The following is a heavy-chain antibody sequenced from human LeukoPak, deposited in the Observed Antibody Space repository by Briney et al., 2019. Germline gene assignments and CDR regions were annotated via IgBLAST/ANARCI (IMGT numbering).Heavy chain of an antibody. CDR1: GFTFSSYS. D-gene: IGHD6-13*01. V-gene: IGHV3-21*04. CDR2: ISRSSSYI. J-gene: IGHJ4*02. CDR3: AEYSSRNY. Sequence: GGSLRLSCAASGFTFSSYSISWVRQAPGKGLEWVSSISRSSSYINYADSVKGRFTISRDNAKNSLYLQMNSLRAEDTAVYYCAEYSSRNYWGQGTLVTVSS.